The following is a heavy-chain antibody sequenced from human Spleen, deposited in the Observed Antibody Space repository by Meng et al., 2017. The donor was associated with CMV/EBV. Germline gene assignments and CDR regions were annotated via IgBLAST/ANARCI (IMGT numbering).Heavy chain of an antibody. CDR3: ARAYYDFWSGYYTSGDISGYFDY. CDR2: FSWEGGGT. J-gene: IGHJ4*02. Sequence: GESLKISCVASEFTFDDDYSMHWVRQAPGKGLEWVSLFSWEGGGTYYADSVKGRFTISRDNSKNTLYLQMSSLRAEDTAVYYCARAYYDFWSGYYTSGDISGYFDYWGQGTLVTVSS. D-gene: IGHD3-3*01. CDR1: EFTFDDDYS. V-gene: IGHV3-43*01.